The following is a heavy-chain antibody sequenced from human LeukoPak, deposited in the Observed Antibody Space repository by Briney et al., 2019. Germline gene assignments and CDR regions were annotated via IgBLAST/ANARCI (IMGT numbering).Heavy chain of an antibody. Sequence: GGSLRLSCAASGFTFSSYGMHWVRQAPGKGLEWVAVISYDGSNKYYADSVKGRFTISRDNSKNTLYLQMNSLRAEDTAVYYCAKVSGYSGYDSPYYYYGMDVWGQGTTVTVSS. CDR2: ISYDGSNK. CDR3: AKVSGYSGYDSPYYYYGMDV. D-gene: IGHD5-12*01. CDR1: GFTFSSYG. J-gene: IGHJ6*02. V-gene: IGHV3-30*18.